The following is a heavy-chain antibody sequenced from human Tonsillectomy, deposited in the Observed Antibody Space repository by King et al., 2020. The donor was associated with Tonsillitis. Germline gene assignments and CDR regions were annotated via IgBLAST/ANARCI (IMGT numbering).Heavy chain of an antibody. CDR2: ISPYNGNR. D-gene: IGHD3-22*01. CDR1: GYTFASYV. V-gene: IGHV1-18*04. CDR3: ARDQRNYFDSSGFPLEH. J-gene: IGHJ4*02. Sequence: LVQSGAEVKKPGDSVKVSCKASGYTFASYVINWVRQAPGQGLEWMGWISPYNGNRNYAQKFQGRVTLTTDTSTSTAYMDLRGLRSDDTDVYYCARDQRNYFDSSGFPLEHWGQGPLVTVSS.